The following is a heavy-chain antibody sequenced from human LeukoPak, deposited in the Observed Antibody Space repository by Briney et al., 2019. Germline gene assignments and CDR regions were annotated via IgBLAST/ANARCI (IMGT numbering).Heavy chain of an antibody. D-gene: IGHD3-3*01. CDR1: GFAFSNYA. CDR2: ITATGVNT. J-gene: IGHJ4*02. CDR3: AKAFSTWSLFFDS. V-gene: IGHV3-23*01. Sequence: PGGSLRLSCAASGFAFSNYAMSWVRQAPGKGLEWVYGITATGVNTFYADSVRGRFTLSRDNSNNALYLQMNSLRAEDTAVYYCAKAFSTWSLFFDSWGQGALVTVAS.